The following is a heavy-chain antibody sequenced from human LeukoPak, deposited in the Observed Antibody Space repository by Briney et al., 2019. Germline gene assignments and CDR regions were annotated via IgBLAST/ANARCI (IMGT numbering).Heavy chain of an antibody. CDR2: ISGSAGST. Sequence: GGSLRLSCVASGFTFSSYAMSWVRQAPGKGLEWVSAISGSAGSTYYADSVKGRFTISRDNAKNSLYLQMNSLRAEDTAVYYCARGYTKSQGTFDIWGQGTMVTPSS. CDR3: ARGYTKSQGTFDI. D-gene: IGHD2-8*01. CDR1: GFTFSSYA. J-gene: IGHJ3*02. V-gene: IGHV3-23*01.